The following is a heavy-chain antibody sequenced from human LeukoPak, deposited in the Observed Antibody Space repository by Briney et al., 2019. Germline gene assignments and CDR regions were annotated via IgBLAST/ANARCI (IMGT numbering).Heavy chain of an antibody. J-gene: IGHJ5*02. CDR2: IYDSGST. Sequence: PSETLSLTCTVSGDSISTNYWNWIRQPPGKGLEWIGFIYDSGSTTYNPSLKSRVTISEDTSKNQFSLKLSSVTAADTAVYYCARVYCPNGVCYNSRWWFDPWGQGTLVTVSS. V-gene: IGHV4-59*01. CDR3: ARVYCPNGVCYNSRWWFDP. D-gene: IGHD2-8*01. CDR1: GDSISTNY.